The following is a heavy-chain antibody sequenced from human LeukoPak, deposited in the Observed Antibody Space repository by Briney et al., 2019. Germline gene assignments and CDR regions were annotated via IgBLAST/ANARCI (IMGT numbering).Heavy chain of an antibody. CDR2: ISGSGGST. D-gene: IGHD1-20*01. J-gene: IGHJ4*02. CDR3: AKGLRITFDY. V-gene: IGHV3-23*01. Sequence: PGESLRLSCAASGFTFSSYAMSWVRQAPGKGLEWVSGISGSGGSTYYADSVKGRFTISRDNSKNTLYLQMSSLRAEDTAVYYCAKGLRITFDYWGQGTLVTVSS. CDR1: GFTFSSYA.